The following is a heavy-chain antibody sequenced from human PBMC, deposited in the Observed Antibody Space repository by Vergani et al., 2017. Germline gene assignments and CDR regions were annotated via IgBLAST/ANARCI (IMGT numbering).Heavy chain of an antibody. CDR3: ARDRLAYCGGDCYSPDAFDI. Sequence: EVQLVESGGGLVQPGGSLRLSCAASGFTFSSYWMSWVRQAPGKGLEWVANIKQDGSEKYYVDSVKGRFTISRDNAKNSLYLQMNSLRAEDTAVYYCARDRLAYCGGDCYSPDAFDIWGQGTMVTVSS. J-gene: IGHJ3*02. D-gene: IGHD2-21*02. V-gene: IGHV3-7*03. CDR2: IKQDGSEK. CDR1: GFTFSSYW.